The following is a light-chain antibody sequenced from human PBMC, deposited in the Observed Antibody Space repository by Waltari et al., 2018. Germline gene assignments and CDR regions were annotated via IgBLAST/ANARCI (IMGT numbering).Light chain of an antibody. V-gene: IGKV3-15*01. Sequence: EIVMTQSPATLSVSPGERATLSCRASQSVSDNVIWYQQKPGQAPRTLIYGTSTRATGIPARFSGSGSGTVFTLTISSLQSEDSAVYYCQQYNNWPPRYTFGQGTKLEIK. CDR3: QQYNNWPPRYT. J-gene: IGKJ2*01. CDR2: GTS. CDR1: QSVSDN.